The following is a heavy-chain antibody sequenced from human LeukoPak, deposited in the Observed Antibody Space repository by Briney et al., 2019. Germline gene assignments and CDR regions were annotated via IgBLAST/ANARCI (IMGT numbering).Heavy chain of an antibody. D-gene: IGHD5-18*01. V-gene: IGHV3-30-3*02. Sequence: PGGSLRLSCAASGFTFSSYAMHWVRQAPGKGLEWVAVISYDGSNKYYADSVKGRFTISRDNSKNTLYLQMNSLRAEDTAVYYCVKGGIQDYYFDYWGQGTLVTVSS. CDR3: VKGGIQDYYFDY. CDR1: GFTFSSYA. J-gene: IGHJ4*02. CDR2: ISYDGSNK.